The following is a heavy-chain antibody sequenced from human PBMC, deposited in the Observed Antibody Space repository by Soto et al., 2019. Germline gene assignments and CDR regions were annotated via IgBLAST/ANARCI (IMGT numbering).Heavy chain of an antibody. CDR3: ARRSGSYYYYYGMDV. CDR2: IDPSDSYT. Sequence: PGESLKISCKGSGYSFTSYWISCLLQGPGKGLEWMGRIDPSDSYTNYSPSFQGHVTISADKSISTAYLQWSSLKASDTAMYYCARRSGSYYYYYGMDVWGQGTTVTVSS. CDR1: GYSFTSYW. D-gene: IGHD1-26*01. V-gene: IGHV5-10-1*01. J-gene: IGHJ6*02.